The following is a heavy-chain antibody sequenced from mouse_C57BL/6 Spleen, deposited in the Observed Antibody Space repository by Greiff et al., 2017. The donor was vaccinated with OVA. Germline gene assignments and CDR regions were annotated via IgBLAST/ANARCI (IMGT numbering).Heavy chain of an antibody. V-gene: IGHV1-53*01. CDR3: ARDYYYGSWYFDV. CDR1: GYTFTSYW. D-gene: IGHD1-1*01. J-gene: IGHJ1*03. Sequence: QVQLQQPGTELVKPGASVKLSCKASGYTFTSYWMHWVKQRPGQGLEWIGNINPSNGGTNYNEKFKSKATLTVDTSSSTAYMQLSSLTSEDSAVYYGARDYYYGSWYFDVWGTGTTVTVSS. CDR2: INPSNGGT.